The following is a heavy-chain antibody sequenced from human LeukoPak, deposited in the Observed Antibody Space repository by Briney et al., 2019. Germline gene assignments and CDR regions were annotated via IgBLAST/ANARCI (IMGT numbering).Heavy chain of an antibody. D-gene: IGHD6-13*01. CDR1: GFTFSSYA. V-gene: IGHV3-23*01. Sequence: PGGSLRLSCAASGFTFSSYAMSWVRQAPGKGLEWVSAISGSGGSTHYADSVKGRFTISRDNSKNTLYLQMNSLRAEDTAVYYCAKDLGGAAAGNDAFDIWGQGTMVTVSS. CDR3: AKDLGGAAAGNDAFDI. CDR2: ISGSGGST. J-gene: IGHJ3*02.